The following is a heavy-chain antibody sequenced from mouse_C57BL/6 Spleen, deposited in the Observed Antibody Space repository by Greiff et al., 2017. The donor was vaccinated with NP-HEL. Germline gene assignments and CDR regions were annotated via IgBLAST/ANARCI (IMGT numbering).Heavy chain of an antibody. CDR3: ARRYYGSNAMDY. CDR2: IDPSDSYT. D-gene: IGHD1-1*01. J-gene: IGHJ4*01. V-gene: IGHV1-59*01. CDR1: GYTFTSYW. Sequence: VQLQQPGAELVRPGTSVKLSCKASGYTFTSYWMHWVKQRPGQGLEWIGVIDPSDSYTNYNQKFKGKATLTVDTSSSTAYMQLSSLTSEDSAVYYCARRYYGSNAMDYWGQGTSVTVSS.